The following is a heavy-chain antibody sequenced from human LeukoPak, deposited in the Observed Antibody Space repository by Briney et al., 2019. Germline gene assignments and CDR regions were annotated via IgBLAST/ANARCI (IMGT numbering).Heavy chain of an antibody. J-gene: IGHJ4*02. D-gene: IGHD2-8*01. CDR1: GFTISNAC. CDR3: ATDLSSVLMVYANVVY. Sequence: AGSLSFTCAASGFTISNACLSWLRQAPGKGLEWVGRINSKAATGTKDYPATVNGRFTISRDDSKNTLYLQMNSLKTEDTAGYYCATDLSSVLMVYANVVYWGRGTLVTVSS. V-gene: IGHV3-15*01. CDR2: INSKAATGTK.